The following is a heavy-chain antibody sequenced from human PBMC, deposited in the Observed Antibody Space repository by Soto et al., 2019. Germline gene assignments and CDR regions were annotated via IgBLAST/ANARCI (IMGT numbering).Heavy chain of an antibody. V-gene: IGHV3-23*01. D-gene: IGHD3-22*01. Sequence: GSLTLSCAASGGTFSSYGISWGRQAPGKGLEWVSAMSGSGGSTYYADSVKGRFAIYRDNSKKTQYLQMNSLRVEDTAVSYCAKDFGIYYGGSGYFDYFDYWGQGTLVTVSS. J-gene: IGHJ4*02. CDR3: AKDFGIYYGGSGYFDYFDY. CDR1: GGTFSSYG. CDR2: MSGSGGST.